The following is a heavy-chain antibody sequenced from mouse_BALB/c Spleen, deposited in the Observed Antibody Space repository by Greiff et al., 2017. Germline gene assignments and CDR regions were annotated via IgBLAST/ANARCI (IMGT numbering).Heavy chain of an antibody. CDR1: GYTFTSYW. CDR3: ARPYGYDEGFAY. V-gene: IGHV1-87*01. J-gene: IGHJ3*01. CDR2: IYPGDGDT. Sequence: QVQLKESGAELARPGASVKLSCKASGYTFTSYWMQWVKQRPGQGLEWIGAIYPGDGDTRYTQKFKGKATLTADKSSSTAYMQLSSLASEDSAVYYCARPYGYDEGFAYWGQGTLVTVSA. D-gene: IGHD2-2*01.